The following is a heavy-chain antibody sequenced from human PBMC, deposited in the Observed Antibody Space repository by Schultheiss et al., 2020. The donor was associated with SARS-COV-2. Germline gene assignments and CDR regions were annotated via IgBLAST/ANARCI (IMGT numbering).Heavy chain of an antibody. Sequence: ASVKVSCKASGYTFTGYYMHWVRQAPGQGLDWMGWINPNSGGTNYAQKFQGWVTMTRDTSISTAYMELSRLRSDDTAVYYCAREEVPAAKYYYYYGMDVWGQGTTVTVSS. V-gene: IGHV1-2*04. J-gene: IGHJ6*02. CDR2: INPNSGGT. CDR1: GYTFTGYY. D-gene: IGHD2-2*01. CDR3: AREEVPAAKYYYYYGMDV.